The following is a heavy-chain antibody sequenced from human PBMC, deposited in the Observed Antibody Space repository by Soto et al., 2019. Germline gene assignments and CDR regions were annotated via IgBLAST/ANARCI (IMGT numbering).Heavy chain of an antibody. Sequence: SETLSLTCTVSGGSISSSSYYWGWIRQPPGKGLEWIGSIYYSGSTYYNPSLKSRVTISVDTSKNQFSLKLSSVTAADTAVYYCAAVGGVNFAIDYWGQGTLVTVSS. CDR2: IYYSGST. V-gene: IGHV4-39*01. CDR1: GGSISSSSYY. CDR3: AAVGGVNFAIDY. J-gene: IGHJ4*02. D-gene: IGHD3-16*01.